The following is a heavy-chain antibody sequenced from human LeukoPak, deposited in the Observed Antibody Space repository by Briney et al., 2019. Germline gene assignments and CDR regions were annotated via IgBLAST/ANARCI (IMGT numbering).Heavy chain of an antibody. V-gene: IGHV3-7*04. CDR3: ARVIVSTIAGLDS. D-gene: IGHD5/OR15-5a*01. CDR1: GFTFSNYW. CDR2: VKPDGSEE. J-gene: IGHJ5*01. Sequence: PGGSLRLSCEASGFTFSNYWMSWVRQAPGKGLEWMANVKPDGSEEYYVDSVKGRFTISRDNAKNSLYLQMNSLRVEDTAVYYCARVIVSTIAGLDSWGQGILVTVSS.